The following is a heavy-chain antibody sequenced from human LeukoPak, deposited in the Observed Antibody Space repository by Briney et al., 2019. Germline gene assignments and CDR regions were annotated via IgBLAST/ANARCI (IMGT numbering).Heavy chain of an antibody. CDR2: VDPEDGET. CDR3: ATDYCTATSCKD. V-gene: IGHV1-69-2*01. Sequence: ASVKISCKASGYIFTDYYIHWVQEAPGKGFEWMGRVDPEDGETIYAEKFQGRVTIIAETSTDTAYMELKSLRSEDTAVYYCATDYCTATSCKDWGRGTLVTVSS. J-gene: IGHJ4*02. D-gene: IGHD2-8*02. CDR1: GYIFTDYY.